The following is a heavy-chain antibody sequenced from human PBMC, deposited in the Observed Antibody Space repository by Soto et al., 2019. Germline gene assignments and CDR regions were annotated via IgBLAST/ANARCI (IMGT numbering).Heavy chain of an antibody. V-gene: IGHV4-61*01. CDR1: GGSISDSIYY. Sequence: SETLSLTCIVSGGSISDSIYYWSWLRQPPGKGLEWIGYIYYTGSTNYNPSLESRVFMSVDTSKNQLSLHLRSVTAADTATYYCARAADYSGWYLDHWGQGILVTVSS. CDR3: ARAADYSGWYLDH. D-gene: IGHD6-19*01. J-gene: IGHJ4*02. CDR2: IYYTGST.